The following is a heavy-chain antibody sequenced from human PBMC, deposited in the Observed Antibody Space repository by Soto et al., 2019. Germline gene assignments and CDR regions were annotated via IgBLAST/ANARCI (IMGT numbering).Heavy chain of an antibody. CDR2: ISGSGGST. CDR1: GFTFSSYA. J-gene: IGHJ1*01. Sequence: PGGSLRLSCAASGFTFSSYAMSWVRQAPGKGLEWVSAISGSGGSTYYADSVKGRFTISRDNSKNTLYLQMNSLRAEDTAVYYCAKAPYRCGSGYCNDFQHWGQGTLVTV. D-gene: IGHD3-22*01. CDR3: AKAPYRCGSGYCNDFQH. V-gene: IGHV3-23*01.